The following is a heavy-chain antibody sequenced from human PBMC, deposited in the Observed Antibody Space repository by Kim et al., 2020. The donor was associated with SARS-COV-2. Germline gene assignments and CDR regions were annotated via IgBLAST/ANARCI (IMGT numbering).Heavy chain of an antibody. D-gene: IGHD2-2*01. J-gene: IGHJ6*02. CDR1: GFTFSSYS. Sequence: GGSLRLSCAASGFTFSSYSMNWVRQAPGKGLEWVSYISSSSSTIYYADSVKGRFTISRDNAKNSLYLQMNSLRAEDTAVYYCARDAACSSTSCYYYYGMDVWGQGTTVTVSS. CDR2: ISSSSSTI. V-gene: IGHV3-48*04. CDR3: ARDAACSSTSCYYYYGMDV.